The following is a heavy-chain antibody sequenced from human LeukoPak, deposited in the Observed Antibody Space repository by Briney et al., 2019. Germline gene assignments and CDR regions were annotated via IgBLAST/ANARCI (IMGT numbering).Heavy chain of an antibody. D-gene: IGHD1-26*01. CDR1: GYTLTELS. Sequence: ASVKVSCKVSGYTLTELSMHWVRQAPGKGLEWMGGFDPEDGETIYAQKFQGRVTMTEDTSTDTAYMELSSLRSEDTAVYYCATKVKSGSLTTAFDIWGQGTMVTVSS. J-gene: IGHJ3*02. CDR2: FDPEDGET. CDR3: ATKVKSGSLTTAFDI. V-gene: IGHV1-24*01.